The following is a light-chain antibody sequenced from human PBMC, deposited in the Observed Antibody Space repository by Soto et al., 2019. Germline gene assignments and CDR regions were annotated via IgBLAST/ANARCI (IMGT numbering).Light chain of an antibody. CDR2: DAS. V-gene: IGKV3-11*01. J-gene: IGKJ1*01. CDR1: QSVSTY. CDR3: QQYGSSST. Sequence: EIVLTQSPATLSFSPGERATLSCRASQSVSTYLAWYQQRPGQAPRLLIYDASYRATDIPPRFSGSGSGTDFTLTISRLEPEDFAVYYCQQYGSSSTFGQGTKVDIK.